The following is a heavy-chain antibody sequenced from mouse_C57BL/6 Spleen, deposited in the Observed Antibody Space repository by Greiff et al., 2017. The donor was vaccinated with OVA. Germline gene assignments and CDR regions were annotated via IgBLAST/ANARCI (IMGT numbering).Heavy chain of an antibody. Sequence: EVQLVESEGGLVQPGSSMKLSCTANEFAFSDYYMAWVRQVPEKGLEWVANINYDGSSTYYLDSLESRFIISRDNTKKTLYLQMSSLKSEDTAMYTGASLRSVVATDAMDYWGQGTLVTVS. J-gene: IGHJ4*01. CDR2: INYDGSST. CDR3: ASLRSVVATDAMDY. D-gene: IGHD6-1*01. V-gene: IGHV5-16*02. CDR1: EFAFSDYY.